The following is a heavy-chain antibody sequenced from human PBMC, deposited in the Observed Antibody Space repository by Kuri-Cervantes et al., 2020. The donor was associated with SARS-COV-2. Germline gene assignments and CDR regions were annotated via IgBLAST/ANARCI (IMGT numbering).Heavy chain of an antibody. CDR3: ARDKDDGSGDGFDY. D-gene: IGHD3-10*01. CDR1: GFTFSSYA. J-gene: IGHJ4*02. CDR2: ISHDGSNK. Sequence: GESLKISCAASGFTFSSYAMHWVRQAPGKGLEWVAVISHDGSNKYYADSVKGRFTISRDNSKNTLYLQMNSLRAEDTAVYYCARDKDDGSGDGFDYWGQGTLVTVSS. V-gene: IGHV3-30-3*01.